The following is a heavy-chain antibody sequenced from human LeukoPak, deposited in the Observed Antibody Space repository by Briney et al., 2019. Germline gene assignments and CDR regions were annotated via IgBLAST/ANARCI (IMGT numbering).Heavy chain of an antibody. J-gene: IGHJ3*02. Sequence: GGSLRLSCAASGFTFSSYWMSWVRQAPGRGLEWVANIKQDGSEKYYVDSVKGRFTISRDNAKNSLYLQMNSLRAEDTAVYYCARLGLRFLEWLPRDDAFDIWGQGTMVTVSS. CDR1: GFTFSSYW. D-gene: IGHD3-3*01. V-gene: IGHV3-7*01. CDR3: ARLGLRFLEWLPRDDAFDI. CDR2: IKQDGSEK.